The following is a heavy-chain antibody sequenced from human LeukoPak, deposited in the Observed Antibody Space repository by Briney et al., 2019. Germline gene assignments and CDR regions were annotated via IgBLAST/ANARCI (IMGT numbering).Heavy chain of an antibody. Sequence: GESLKISCKGSGYSFTSYWIGWVRPMPGKGLEWMGIIYPGDSDTRYSPPFQGQVTISADKSISTAYLQWSSLKASDTAMYYCARRSDQFKFDYWGQGTLVTVSS. CDR3: ARRSDQFKFDY. CDR1: GYSFTSYW. CDR2: IYPGDSDT. J-gene: IGHJ4*02. D-gene: IGHD2-15*01. V-gene: IGHV5-51*01.